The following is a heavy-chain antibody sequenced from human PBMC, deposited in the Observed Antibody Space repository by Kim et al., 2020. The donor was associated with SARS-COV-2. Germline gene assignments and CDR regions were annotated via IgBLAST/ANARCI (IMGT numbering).Heavy chain of an antibody. D-gene: IGHD3-10*01. J-gene: IGHJ4*02. Sequence: GGSLRLSCAASGFTFSSYAMSWVRQAPGKGLEWVSVIYSGGSSTYYADSVKGRFTISRDNSKNTLYLQMNSLRAEDTAVYYCAKFYIGSGSYYWGQGTLVTVSS. V-gene: IGHV3-23*03. CDR2: IYSGGSST. CDR3: AKFYIGSGSYY. CDR1: GFTFSSYA.